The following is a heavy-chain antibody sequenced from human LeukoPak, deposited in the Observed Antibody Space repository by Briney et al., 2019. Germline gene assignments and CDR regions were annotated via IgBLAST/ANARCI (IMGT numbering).Heavy chain of an antibody. Sequence: SETLSLTCTVSDFSISSGYYWGWIRQPPGKGLEWIANIYHSGSTYCNPSLKSRVTISVDTSKNHFSLRLSSVTAADTAVYYCARVYDSYMAGWGELLREFDYWGQGTLVTVSS. CDR3: ARVYDSYMAGWGELLREFDY. CDR1: DFSISSGYY. V-gene: IGHV4-38-2*02. J-gene: IGHJ4*02. CDR2: IYHSGST. D-gene: IGHD1-26*01.